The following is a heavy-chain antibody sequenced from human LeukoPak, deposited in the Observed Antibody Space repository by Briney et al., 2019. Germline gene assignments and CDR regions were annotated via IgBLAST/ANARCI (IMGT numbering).Heavy chain of an antibody. CDR3: ARGRDGYNGDDAFDI. J-gene: IGHJ3*02. Sequence: PSETLSLTCTVSGGSISSYYWSWIRQPAGKGLEWIGRIYTSGSTNYNPSLKSRVTMSVDTSKNQFSLKLSSVTAADTAVYYCARGRDGYNGDDAFDIWDQGTMVTVSS. D-gene: IGHD5-24*01. CDR1: GGSISSYY. CDR2: IYTSGST. V-gene: IGHV4-4*07.